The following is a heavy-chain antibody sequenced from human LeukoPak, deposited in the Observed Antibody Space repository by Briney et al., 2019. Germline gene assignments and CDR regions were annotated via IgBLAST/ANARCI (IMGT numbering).Heavy chain of an antibody. V-gene: IGHV3-43*01. CDR2: INRRGHT. CDR3: AKEVDCPSDCLFFHS. Sequence: GGSLRLSCAASGFTFDRFTIHWVRQTPGKGLEWVSLINRRGHTFYADSVKGRFTISKDNSRNSVFLQMNSLRPEDTALYHCAKEVDCPSDCLFFHSWGQGTLVTVSS. D-gene: IGHD2-21*02. J-gene: IGHJ4*02. CDR1: GFTFDRFT.